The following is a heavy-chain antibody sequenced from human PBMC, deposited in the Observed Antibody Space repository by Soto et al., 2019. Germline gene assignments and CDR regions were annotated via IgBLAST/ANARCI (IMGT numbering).Heavy chain of an antibody. CDR2: IYYSGST. CDR1: GGSISSSSYY. V-gene: IGHV4-39*01. Sequence: PSETLSLTCTFSGGSISSSSYYWGWIRQPPGKGLEWIGSIYYSGSTYYNPSLKSRVTISVDTSKNQFSLKLSSVTAADTAVYYCARGYGRSFNYWGQGNLVTVSS. J-gene: IGHJ4*02. D-gene: IGHD5-18*01. CDR3: ARGYGRSFNY.